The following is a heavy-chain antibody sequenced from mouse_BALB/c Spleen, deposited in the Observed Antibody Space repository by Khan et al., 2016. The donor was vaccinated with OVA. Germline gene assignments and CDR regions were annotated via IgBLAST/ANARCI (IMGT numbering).Heavy chain of an antibody. D-gene: IGHD1-1*01. CDR1: GFNINDTY. CDR2: IDPANGYT. CDR3: ARITYYDGSY. J-gene: IGHJ3*01. V-gene: IGHV14-3*02. Sequence: VQLKQSGAELVKPGASVKLSCTTSGFNINDTYIHWVKQRPEQGLVWIGRIDPANGYTKFDPRFRGKATITTDTSSNTTYLQLSSLTSEDSAVDYCARITYYDGSYWGQGTLVTVSS.